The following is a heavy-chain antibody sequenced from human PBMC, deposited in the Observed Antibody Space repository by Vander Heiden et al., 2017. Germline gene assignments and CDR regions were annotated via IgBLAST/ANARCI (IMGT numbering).Heavy chain of an antibody. V-gene: IGHV3-21*01. CDR3: ARAKGYSYGDDAFDI. J-gene: IGHJ3*02. CDR2: ISSSSSYI. D-gene: IGHD5-18*01. CDR1: GFTFSSYS. Sequence: EVQLVESGGGLVKPGGSLRLSCAASGFTFSSYSMNWVRQAPGKGLEWVSSISSSSSYIYYADSVKGRFTISRDNAKNSLYLQMNRLSAEETAVYYCARAKGYSYGDDAFDIWGQGTMVTVSS.